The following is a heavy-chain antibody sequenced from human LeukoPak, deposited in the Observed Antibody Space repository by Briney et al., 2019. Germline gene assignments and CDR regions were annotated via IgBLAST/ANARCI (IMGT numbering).Heavy chain of an antibody. J-gene: IGHJ3*02. Sequence: PGGSLRLSCAASGFTFSSYWMHWVRHAPGKGLVWVSRINSDGSSTYYADSVKGRFTISRDNAKNTLYLQMNSLRAEDMAVYYCATSRLLKDAFDIWGQGTMVTVSS. V-gene: IGHV3-74*01. CDR1: GFTFSSYW. CDR2: INSDGSST. CDR3: ATSRLLKDAFDI.